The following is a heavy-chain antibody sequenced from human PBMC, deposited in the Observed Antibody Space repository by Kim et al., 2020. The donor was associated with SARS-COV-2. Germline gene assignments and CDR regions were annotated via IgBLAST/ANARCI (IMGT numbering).Heavy chain of an antibody. V-gene: IGHV3-74*03. CDR2: DGRSI. Sequence: DGRSITYADPVKGRFTISKDAAETTLYLQMNSLRAEDTGVYYCARARFDPWGQGTLVTVSS. CDR3: ARARFDP. J-gene: IGHJ5*02.